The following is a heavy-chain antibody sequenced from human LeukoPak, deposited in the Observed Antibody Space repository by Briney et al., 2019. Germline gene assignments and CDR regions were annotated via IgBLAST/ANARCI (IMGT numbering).Heavy chain of an antibody. V-gene: IGHV3-30*18. CDR2: ISYDGSNK. CDR1: GFTFSSYG. J-gene: IGHJ6*02. Sequence: GRSLRLSCAASGFTFSSYGMHWARQAPGKGLEWVAVISYDGSNKYYADSVKGRFTISRDNSKNTLYLQMKSLRAEDTAVYYCAKDLRVATTVYYGMDVWGQGTTVTVSS. CDR3: AKDLRVATTVYYGMDV. D-gene: IGHD5-12*01.